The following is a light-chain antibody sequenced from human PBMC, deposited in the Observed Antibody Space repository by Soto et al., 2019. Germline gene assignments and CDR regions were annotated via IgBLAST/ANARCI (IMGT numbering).Light chain of an antibody. J-gene: IGKJ1*01. V-gene: IGKV3-15*01. Sequence: LLMTQSPATLSVSPGGRATLSCRASQSISDTLAWYQQKPGQAPRLLIYSASRRATGFPGRFSGSGSGTDFTLTINSLQSEDFAVYYCQQYNNWPRTFGQGTKVDIK. CDR3: QQYNNWPRT. CDR2: SAS. CDR1: QSISDT.